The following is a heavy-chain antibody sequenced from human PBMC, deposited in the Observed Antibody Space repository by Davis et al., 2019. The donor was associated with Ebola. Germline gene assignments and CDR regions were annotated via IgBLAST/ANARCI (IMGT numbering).Heavy chain of an antibody. CDR3: ARAPGCGGDRCDGRNWFDA. CDR1: VYTFSAYW. Sequence: ASVKVSCKASVYTFSAYWLHWVRQPPGQGLEGMGIINPNHDGGRYAQSFQGRLSLTRDMPANTVYMELRSLRSEDTAIYYCARAPGCGGDRCDGRNWFDAWGQGTLVTVSS. D-gene: IGHD2-21*01. V-gene: IGHV1-46*01. J-gene: IGHJ5*02. CDR2: INPNHDGG.